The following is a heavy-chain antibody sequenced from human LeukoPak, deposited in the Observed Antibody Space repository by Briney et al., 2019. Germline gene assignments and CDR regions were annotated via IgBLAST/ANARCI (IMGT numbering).Heavy chain of an antibody. V-gene: IGHV1-2*02. J-gene: IGHJ3*02. D-gene: IGHD3-3*01. Sequence: ASVKVSCKASGYTFTGYYMHWVRQAPGQGLGWMGWINPNSGGTNYAQKFQGRVTMTRDTSISTAYMELSRLRSDDTAVYYWARVPYYDFWSGYSEGVDAFDIWGQGTMVTVSS. CDR3: ARVPYYDFWSGYSEGVDAFDI. CDR2: INPNSGGT. CDR1: GYTFTGYY.